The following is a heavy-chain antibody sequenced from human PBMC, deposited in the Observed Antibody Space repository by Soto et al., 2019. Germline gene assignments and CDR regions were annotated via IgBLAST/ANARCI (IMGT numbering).Heavy chain of an antibody. D-gene: IGHD2-15*01. V-gene: IGHV4-59*01. CDR2: ISYSGST. Sequence: SETLSLTCTVSGASITTYYWSWIRQPPGKGLEWIGYISYSGSTDYNPSLKSRVTISFDASKNQISLQVRSATAADAAVYYCARDLKEYCSDGKCNWFDPWGQGTLVTAPQ. J-gene: IGHJ5*02. CDR1: GASITTYY. CDR3: ARDLKEYCSDGKCNWFDP.